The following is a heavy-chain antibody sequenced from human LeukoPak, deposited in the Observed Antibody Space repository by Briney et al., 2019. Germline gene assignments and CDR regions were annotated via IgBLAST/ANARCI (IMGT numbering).Heavy chain of an antibody. V-gene: IGHV4-34*01. Sequence: GSLRLSCAASGFTVSSSSMNWVRLGPGKGLEWIGEINHSGSTNYNPSLKSRVTISVDTSKNQFSLKLRSVAAADTAVYYCARVVSSGWVLGNFDYWGQGTLVTVSS. J-gene: IGHJ4*02. D-gene: IGHD6-19*01. CDR3: ARVVSSGWVLGNFDY. CDR2: INHSGST. CDR1: GFTVSSSS.